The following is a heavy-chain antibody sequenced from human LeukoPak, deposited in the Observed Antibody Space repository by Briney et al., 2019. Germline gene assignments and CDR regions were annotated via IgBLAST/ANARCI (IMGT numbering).Heavy chain of an antibody. J-gene: IGHJ3*02. D-gene: IGHD3-22*01. CDR2: ISASGGT. CDR3: AKVREIAVVRTDAFDI. V-gene: IGHV3-23*01. CDR1: GFTFSSYA. Sequence: PGGSLRLSCAASGFTFSSYAMTWVRQAPGKGLEWVSAISASGGTYYADFVQGRFTISRDNSKNTLYLQMNGLRAEDAAVYYCAKVREIAVVRTDAFDIWGQGTMVTVSS.